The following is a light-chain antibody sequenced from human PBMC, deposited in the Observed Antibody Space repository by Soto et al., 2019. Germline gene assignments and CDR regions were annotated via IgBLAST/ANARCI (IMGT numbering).Light chain of an antibody. CDR3: QQNSCYSKM. CDR1: QSMSGW. Sequence: DIQMTQSPSTLSASVGDSVTITCRASQSMSGWLAWYQQKPGKAPNLRIYKASTLESGVPSRFSGSGSGKESILTISIKQADDFTTYCCQQNSCYSKMFGQGTKVDIK. CDR2: KAS. V-gene: IGKV1-5*03. J-gene: IGKJ1*01.